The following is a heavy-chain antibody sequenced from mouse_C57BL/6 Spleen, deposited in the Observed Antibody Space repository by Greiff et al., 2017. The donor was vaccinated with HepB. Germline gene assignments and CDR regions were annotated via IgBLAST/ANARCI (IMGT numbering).Heavy chain of an antibody. V-gene: IGHV5-4*03. Sequence: EVKLVESGGGLVKPGGSLKLSCAASGFTFSSYSMSWVRQTPEQRLEWVATISDGGSYTYYPDNVKGRFSVSIDTSKNILYLQMSHLKSEDTAMYSCARGGMVNTRFDDWGQGTTLTVSS. J-gene: IGHJ2*01. CDR2: ISDGGSYT. CDR1: GFTFSSYS. D-gene: IGHD2-10*02. CDR3: ARGGMVNTRFDD.